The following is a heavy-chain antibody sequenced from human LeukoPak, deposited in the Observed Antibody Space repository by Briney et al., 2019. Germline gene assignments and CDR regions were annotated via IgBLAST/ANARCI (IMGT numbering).Heavy chain of an antibody. J-gene: IGHJ6*03. CDR2: IDGAGTTA. V-gene: IGHV3-74*01. CDR3: ARGRYYMDV. Sequence: EGSLRLSCIASDFTFNNYWMHWVRRAPGKGLVWVSRIDGAGTTASYADTLQDRFSISRDNARNTLYLQMNSLRAEDTAVYYCARGRYYMDVWGKGTTVTVSS. CDR1: DFTFNNYW.